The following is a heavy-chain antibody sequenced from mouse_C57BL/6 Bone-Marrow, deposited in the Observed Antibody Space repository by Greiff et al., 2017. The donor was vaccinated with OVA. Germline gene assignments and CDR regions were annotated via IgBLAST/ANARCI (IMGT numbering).Heavy chain of an antibody. Sequence: VKLVESGAELVRPGASVTLSCKASGYTFTDYEMHWVKQTPVHGLEWIGAIDPETGGTAYNQKFKGKAILTADKSSSTAYMELRSLTSEDSAVYYCTRELGGYYWYYAMDYWGQGTSVTVSS. CDR1: GYTFTDYE. CDR2: IDPETGGT. V-gene: IGHV1-15*01. CDR3: TRELGGYYWYYAMDY. J-gene: IGHJ4*01. D-gene: IGHD2-3*01.